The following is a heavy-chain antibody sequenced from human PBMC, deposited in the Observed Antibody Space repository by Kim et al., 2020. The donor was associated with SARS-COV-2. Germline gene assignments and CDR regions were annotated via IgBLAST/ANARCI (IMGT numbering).Heavy chain of an antibody. Sequence: SETLSLTCTVSGGSISSSSYYWGWIRQPPGKGLEWIGSIYYSGSTYYNPSLKSRVTISLDTSKNHLSLNLSSVTAADTAVYYCASPPALCSSSSCYVNFQHWGQGSLVTVSS. CDR3: ASPPALCSSSSCYVNFQH. D-gene: IGHD2-2*01. CDR1: GGSISSSSYY. CDR2: IYYSGST. V-gene: IGHV4-39*07. J-gene: IGHJ1*01.